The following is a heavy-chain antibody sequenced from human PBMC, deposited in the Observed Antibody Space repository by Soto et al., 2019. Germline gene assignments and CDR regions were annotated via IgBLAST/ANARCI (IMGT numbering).Heavy chain of an antibody. CDR2: IYYSGST. D-gene: IGHD6-6*01. CDR3: ARGTGSSGDFDY. V-gene: IGHV4-59*01. J-gene: IGHJ4*02. CDR1: GGSISSYY. Sequence: SETLSLTCTVSGGSISSYYWSWIRQHPGKGLEWIGYIYYSGSTNYNPSLKSRVTISVDTSKNHFSLKLSSVTAADTAVYYCARGTGSSGDFDYWGQGTLVTVSS.